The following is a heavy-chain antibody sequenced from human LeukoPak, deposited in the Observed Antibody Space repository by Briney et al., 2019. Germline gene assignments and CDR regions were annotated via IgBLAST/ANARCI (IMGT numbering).Heavy chain of an antibody. V-gene: IGHV5-51*01. CDR1: GYIFTSYR. Sequence: GESLQTSCKGSGYIFTSYRIGWVRPLPGKGLEWMGIIYPGDSDTRYSPSFQGHVPISADQSISTAYLQWSSLQALDTAMYYCARQAQYCSSTSCYLGWGTWFDPWGQGTLVTVSS. CDR2: IYPGDSDT. CDR3: ARQAQYCSSTSCYLGWGTWFDP. D-gene: IGHD2-2*01. J-gene: IGHJ5*02.